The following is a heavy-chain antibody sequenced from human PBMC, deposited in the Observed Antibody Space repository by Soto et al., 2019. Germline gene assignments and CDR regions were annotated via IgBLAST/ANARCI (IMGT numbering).Heavy chain of an antibody. J-gene: IGHJ4*02. D-gene: IGHD3-3*01. CDR1: GFTFDDYA. CDR2: ISWNSGNI. Sequence: ESGGGLVQPGRSLRLSCAASGFTFDDYAMHWVRQVPGKGLEWVSSISWNSGNIVYADSVKGRFTISRDSANNSLYLQMNSLKTEATALYYCAKGAVTSIFAYFDYWGQGTLVTVSS. CDR3: AKGAVTSIFAYFDY. V-gene: IGHV3-9*01.